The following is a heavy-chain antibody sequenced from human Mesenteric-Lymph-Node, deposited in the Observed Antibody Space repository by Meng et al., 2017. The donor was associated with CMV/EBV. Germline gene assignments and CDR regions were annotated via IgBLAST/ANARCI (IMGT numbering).Heavy chain of an antibody. Sequence: ASVKVSCKASGYSFTAYYIHWVRQVPGQGLEWMGWISAYNGNTNYAQKLQGRVTMTTDTSTSTAYMELRSLRSDDTAVYYCARDRIVVVPASAFDIWGQGTMVTVSS. CDR3: ARDRIVVVPASAFDI. CDR1: GYSFTAYY. CDR2: ISAYNGNT. D-gene: IGHD2-2*01. V-gene: IGHV1-18*04. J-gene: IGHJ3*02.